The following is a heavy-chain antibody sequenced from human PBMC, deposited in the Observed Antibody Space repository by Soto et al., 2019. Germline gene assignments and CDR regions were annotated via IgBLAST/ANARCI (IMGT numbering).Heavy chain of an antibody. Sequence: EFQVLQSGGGLVQPGGSLTLSCAASGFPFSSTAMTWVRQAPGKGLEWVSTIDGSGGTTYYADSVKGRFTISRDNSINTVFLQMNSLRADDTALYFCAKNSGWFNTWGQGALVTVSS. V-gene: IGHV3-23*01. J-gene: IGHJ5*02. CDR2: IDGSGGTT. D-gene: IGHD3-10*01. CDR1: GFPFSSTA. CDR3: AKNSGWFNT.